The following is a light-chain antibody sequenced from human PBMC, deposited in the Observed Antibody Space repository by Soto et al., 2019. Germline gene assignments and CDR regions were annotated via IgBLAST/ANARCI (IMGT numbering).Light chain of an antibody. Sequence: EIVLTQSPGTLSLSPGERATLSCRASQSVSSSSLAWYQQKPGQAPRLLLYGASSRATGIPDRFSGSESGTDFTLTISRLEPEDFAVYYCQQYRTFGQGTKVEIK. J-gene: IGKJ1*01. CDR2: GAS. CDR1: QSVSSSS. V-gene: IGKV3-20*01. CDR3: QQYRT.